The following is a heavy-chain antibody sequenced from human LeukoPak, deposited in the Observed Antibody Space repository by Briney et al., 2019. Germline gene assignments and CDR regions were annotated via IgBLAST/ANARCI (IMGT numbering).Heavy chain of an antibody. CDR2: IKQDGSEK. CDR1: GFTFSSYW. V-gene: IGHV3-7*03. Sequence: GGSLRLSCAASGFTFSSYWMSWVRQAPGKGLEWVANIKQDGSEKYYVDSVKGRFTISRDNAKNSLYLQMNSLRAEDMALYYCAKDVGTSGANAFDYWGQGTLVTVSS. CDR3: AKDVGTSGANAFDY. J-gene: IGHJ4*02. D-gene: IGHD2-2*01.